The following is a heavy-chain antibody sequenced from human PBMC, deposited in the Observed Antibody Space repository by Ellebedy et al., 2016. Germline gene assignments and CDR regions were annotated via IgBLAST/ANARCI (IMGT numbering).Heavy chain of an antibody. CDR1: GFPFNTAG. J-gene: IGHJ4*02. D-gene: IGHD2-8*01. CDR2: IVISGGDT. V-gene: IGHV3-21*06. CDR3: ARDGREWSRDL. Sequence: GESLKISXAASGFPFNTAGMTWVRQAPGKGLEWVATIVISGGDTYYGDPLKGRFTVSRDNTRNSVYLQMDSLTVEDTAVYYCARDGREWSRDLWGQGTLVTVSS.